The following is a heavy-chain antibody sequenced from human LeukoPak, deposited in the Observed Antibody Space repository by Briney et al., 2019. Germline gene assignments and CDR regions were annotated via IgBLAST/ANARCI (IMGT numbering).Heavy chain of an antibody. CDR1: GYTFTDYN. V-gene: IGHV1-69-2*01. Sequence: ATVKISCKASGYTFTDYNIHWVQQAPGKGLEWVGRVDPEDGATMYAEKFQDRVTITADTSTDTTYMELRSLSSEDTAVYYCANLVVVIAATSFDYWGQGTLVTVSS. D-gene: IGHD2-15*01. CDR3: ANLVVVIAATSFDY. CDR2: VDPEDGAT. J-gene: IGHJ4*02.